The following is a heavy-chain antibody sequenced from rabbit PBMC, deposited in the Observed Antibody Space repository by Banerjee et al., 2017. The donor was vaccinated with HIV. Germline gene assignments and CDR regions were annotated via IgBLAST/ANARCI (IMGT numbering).Heavy chain of an antibody. D-gene: IGHD4-1*01. CDR3: ARDLAGVIGWNFNL. CDR2: IDAGYRANT. V-gene: IGHV1S45*01. J-gene: IGHJ4*01. CDR1: GFSFSSSYW. Sequence: QEQLVESGGGLVQPEGSLTLTCTASGFSFSSSYWICWVRQAPGKGLEWIACIDAGYRANTVYASWAKGPFTISKTSSTTVTLQMTSLTAADTATYFCARDLAGVIGWNFNLWGPGTLVTVS.